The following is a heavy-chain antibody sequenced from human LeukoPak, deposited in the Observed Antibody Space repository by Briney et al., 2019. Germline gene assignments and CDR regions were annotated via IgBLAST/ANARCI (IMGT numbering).Heavy chain of an antibody. Sequence: PETLSLTCTVSGGSISSYYWSWIRQPPGKGLEWIGYIYYSGSTNYNPSLKSRVTISVDTSKNQFSLKLSSVTAADTAVYYCARAIWNVNGMDVWGQGTTVTVSS. V-gene: IGHV4-59*01. J-gene: IGHJ6*02. D-gene: IGHD1-1*01. CDR3: ARAIWNVNGMDV. CDR2: IYYSGST. CDR1: GGSISSYY.